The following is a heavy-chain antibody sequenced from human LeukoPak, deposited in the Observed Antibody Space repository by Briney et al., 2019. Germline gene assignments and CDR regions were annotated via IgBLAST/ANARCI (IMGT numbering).Heavy chain of an antibody. D-gene: IGHD1-26*01. CDR1: GFTFSSYA. Sequence: GGSLRLSCAASGFTFSSYAMSWVRQAPGKGLEWVSAISGSGGSTYYADSVKGRFTISRDNSKNTLYLQMNSLRAEDTAVYYCAKVGRRGYYYYYMDVWGKGTTVTVSS. CDR2: ISGSGGST. J-gene: IGHJ6*03. CDR3: AKVGRRGYYYYYMDV. V-gene: IGHV3-23*01.